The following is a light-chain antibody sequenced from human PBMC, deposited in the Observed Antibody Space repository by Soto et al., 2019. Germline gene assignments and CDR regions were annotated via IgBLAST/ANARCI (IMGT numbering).Light chain of an antibody. CDR3: SSYTSSSTLVV. V-gene: IGLV2-14*01. CDR1: SSDVGGYNY. J-gene: IGLJ2*01. Sequence: QSALTQPASVSGSPGQSITISCTGTSSDVGGYNYVSWYQQHPGKAPKLMIYDVSIRPSGVSNRFSGSKSGNTASLTISGLQAEDEADYYCSSYTSSSTLVVFGGGPKLTVL. CDR2: DVS.